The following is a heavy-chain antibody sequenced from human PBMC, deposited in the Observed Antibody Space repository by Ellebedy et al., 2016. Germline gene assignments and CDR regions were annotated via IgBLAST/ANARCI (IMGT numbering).Heavy chain of an antibody. Sequence: GGSLRLXXAASGFAFSNYAMAWVRQSPGQGLEWVSAIISSGSGTHNADSVKGRFAISRDNSKNTLSLQMDSLRAEDTGRYYCARVSGFNRPADYWGQGILVTVSS. D-gene: IGHD1-14*01. J-gene: IGHJ4*02. CDR2: IISSGSGT. V-gene: IGHV3-23*01. CDR3: ARVSGFNRPADY. CDR1: GFAFSNYA.